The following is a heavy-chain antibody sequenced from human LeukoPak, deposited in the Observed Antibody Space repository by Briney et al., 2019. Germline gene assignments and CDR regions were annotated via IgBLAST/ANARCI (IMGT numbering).Heavy chain of an antibody. Sequence: PGGSVRLSCAASVFDFSSYSIDWVRHAPCKGLEWVADMSYDGSNKYYADSVKGRFTISRDNSKNTLYLQMNSLRAEDTAVYYCARDGPCGGDCQWYFQHWGQGTLVTVPS. D-gene: IGHD2-21*02. CDR3: ARDGPCGGDCQWYFQH. CDR2: MSYDGSNK. CDR1: VFDFSSYS. J-gene: IGHJ1*01. V-gene: IGHV3-30-3*01.